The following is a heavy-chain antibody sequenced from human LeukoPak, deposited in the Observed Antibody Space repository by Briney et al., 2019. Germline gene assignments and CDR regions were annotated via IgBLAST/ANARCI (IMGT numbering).Heavy chain of an antibody. CDR1: GGSISSGGYY. D-gene: IGHD6-19*01. Sequence: PSETLSLTCTVSGGSISSGGYYWSWIRQHPGKGLEWIGYIYYSGSTNYNPSLKSRVTISVDTSKNQFSLKLSSVTAADTAVYYCARHSPYSSGWPGGDAFDIWGQGTMVTVSS. V-gene: IGHV4-61*08. J-gene: IGHJ3*02. CDR3: ARHSPYSSGWPGGDAFDI. CDR2: IYYSGST.